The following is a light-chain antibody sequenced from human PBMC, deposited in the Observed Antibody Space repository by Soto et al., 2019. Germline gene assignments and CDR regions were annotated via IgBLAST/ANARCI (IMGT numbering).Light chain of an antibody. CDR1: SSDVGAYNY. Sequence: QSALTEPAAVSGYPGQSSTISFTGASSDVGAYNYVAWCQQHPGKGPKRLIYYVSNRPSGFSSRFSGSKSGNTASLTISGLRAEDEADYFCSSYPTSSTYVFGTGPKVTVL. J-gene: IGLJ1*01. CDR2: YVS. V-gene: IGLV2-14*01. CDR3: SSYPTSSTYV.